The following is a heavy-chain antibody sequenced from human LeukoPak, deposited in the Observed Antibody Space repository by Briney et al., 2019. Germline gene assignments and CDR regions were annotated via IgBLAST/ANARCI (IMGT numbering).Heavy chain of an antibody. CDR1: GFTFSSSD. D-gene: IGHD6-19*01. J-gene: IGHJ4*02. Sequence: GRSLRLSCVASGFTFSSSDIHWVRQAPGKGLEWVAFISYDGSDKYYAESVKGRFTVSRDNSKHTLYLQMNSLRVEDTAVYYCAKDRGWCFEYWGQGTLVTVSS. V-gene: IGHV3-30*18. CDR3: AKDRGWCFEY. CDR2: ISYDGSDK.